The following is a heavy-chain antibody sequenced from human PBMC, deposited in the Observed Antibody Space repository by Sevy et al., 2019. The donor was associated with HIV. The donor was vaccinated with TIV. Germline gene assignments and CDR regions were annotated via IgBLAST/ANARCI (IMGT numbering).Heavy chain of an antibody. Sequence: GGSLRLSCAASGFTFTSYAMSWVRQAPGKGLEWVSAISGSARSTYYADSVKGRFTISRDNSKNTLYLLINSLRAEDTAVYYCARDGRYYGSDAGPGRVYGMDVWGQGTTVTVSS. D-gene: IGHD3-10*01. J-gene: IGHJ6*02. CDR1: GFTFTSYA. V-gene: IGHV3-23*01. CDR2: ISGSARST. CDR3: ARDGRYYGSDAGPGRVYGMDV.